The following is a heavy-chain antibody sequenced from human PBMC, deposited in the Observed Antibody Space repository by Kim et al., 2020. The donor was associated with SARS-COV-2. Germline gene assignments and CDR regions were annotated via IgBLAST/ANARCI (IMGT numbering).Heavy chain of an antibody. V-gene: IGHV4-39*07. D-gene: IGHD3-16*01. CDR3: ASFGAVHFWFDP. CDR1: GGSISSSSYY. CDR2: IYYSGST. J-gene: IGHJ5*02. Sequence: SETLSLTCTVSGGSISSSSYYWGWIRQPPGKGLEWIGSIYYSGSTYYNPSLKSRVTISVDTSKNQFSLKLSSVTAADTAVYYCASFGAVHFWFDPWGQGTLVTVSS.